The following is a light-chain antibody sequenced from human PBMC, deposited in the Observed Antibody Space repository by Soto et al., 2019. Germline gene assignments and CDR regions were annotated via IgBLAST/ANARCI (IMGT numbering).Light chain of an antibody. V-gene: IGKV1-9*01. J-gene: IGKJ2*03. CDR3: PDLRTSPFS. CDR2: PAS. Sequence: DIQLTQSPSFLSASVGDRVTVSCRASQDISTSLAWFQQKAGKGPQLLVYPASTLQDGVPSRFSGSGSATYFTLTIDNLQAEDFPTEDCPDLRTSPFSFGRVIKLDIK. CDR1: QDISTS.